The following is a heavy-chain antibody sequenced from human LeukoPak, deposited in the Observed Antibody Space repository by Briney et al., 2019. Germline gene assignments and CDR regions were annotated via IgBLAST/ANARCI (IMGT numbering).Heavy chain of an antibody. V-gene: IGHV3-48*03. J-gene: IGHJ3*02. CDR1: GFSFSTYE. Sequence: PGGSLRLSCAASGFSFSTYEMNWVRQAPGKRLEWGSHISSGGNTKYYADSVRGRFTMSRDNAKNSLYLQMNSLRDEDTAVYYCARDGMVRGVIIWAAFDIWGQGTMVTVSS. CDR2: ISSGGNTK. D-gene: IGHD3-10*01. CDR3: ARDGMVRGVIIWAAFDI.